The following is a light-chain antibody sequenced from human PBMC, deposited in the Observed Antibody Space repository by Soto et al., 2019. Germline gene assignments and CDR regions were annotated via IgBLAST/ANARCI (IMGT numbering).Light chain of an antibody. CDR1: QSGSSN. Sequence: EIVMTQSPATLSVSPGERATLSCRASQSGSSNLAWYQQKPGQATRLLIYGASTRATGIPARFSGSGSGTEFTLTISSLQYEALALYYCQQYNNWPPITFGQGTRLESK. CDR3: QQYNNWPPIT. J-gene: IGKJ5*01. CDR2: GAS. V-gene: IGKV3-15*01.